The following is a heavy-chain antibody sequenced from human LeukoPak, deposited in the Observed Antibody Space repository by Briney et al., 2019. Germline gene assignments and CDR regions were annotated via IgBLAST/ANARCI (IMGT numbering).Heavy chain of an antibody. D-gene: IGHD5-24*01. Sequence: SVKVSCKASGGTFSSYAISWVRQAPGQGLEWMGRIIPILGIANYAQKFQGRVTITADKSTSTAYMELSSLRSEDTAVYYCARTKRDGYNSGVLDYWGQGTLVTVSS. V-gene: IGHV1-69*04. CDR3: ARTKRDGYNSGVLDY. CDR1: GGTFSSYA. CDR2: IIPILGIA. J-gene: IGHJ4*02.